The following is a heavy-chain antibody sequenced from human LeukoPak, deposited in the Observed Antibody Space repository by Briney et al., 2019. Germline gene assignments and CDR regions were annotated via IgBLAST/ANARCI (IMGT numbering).Heavy chain of an antibody. CDR2: INAGNGNT. CDR3: ARGAYDILTGSDYFDY. Sequence: ASVKVSCKASGYTLTGYYMHWVRQAPGQGLEWMGWINAGNGNTKYSQEFQGRVTITRDTSASTVYMELSSLRSEDMAVYYCARGAYDILTGSDYFDYWGQGTLVTVSS. V-gene: IGHV1-3*03. D-gene: IGHD3-9*01. J-gene: IGHJ4*02. CDR1: GYTLTGYY.